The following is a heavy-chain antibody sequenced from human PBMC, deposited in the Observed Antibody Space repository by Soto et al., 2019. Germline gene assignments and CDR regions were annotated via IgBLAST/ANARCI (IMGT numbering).Heavy chain of an antibody. Sequence: SVKVSCKASGFTFINSAIQWVRQARGQRLEWMGWIVVGSGHINYAQKFQERLSITRDMSTSTAYMELSSLTLEDTAVYYGAEVPRGGATFHFWGPXTLVTVSS. J-gene: IGHJ4*02. CDR3: AEVPRGGATFHF. D-gene: IGHD1-26*01. CDR1: GFTFINSA. CDR2: IVVGSGHI. V-gene: IGHV1-58*02.